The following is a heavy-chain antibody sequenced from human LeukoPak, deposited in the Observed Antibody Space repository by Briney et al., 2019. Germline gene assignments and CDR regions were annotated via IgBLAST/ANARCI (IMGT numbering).Heavy chain of an antibody. D-gene: IGHD3-9*01. CDR1: GFTLSSYG. CDR2: IRYDRRNQ. J-gene: IGHJ4*02. CDR3: AKDSDFYYGILSGFPRDY. Sequence: GGSLRLSCAASGFTLSSYGMHWVRQDPGTALEGVAFIRYDRRNQYYADSVKGRFTISRDNSKHKQHLQMNSQKAEDRAVYYCAKDSDFYYGILSGFPRDYWGQGTLVTVSS. V-gene: IGHV3-30*02.